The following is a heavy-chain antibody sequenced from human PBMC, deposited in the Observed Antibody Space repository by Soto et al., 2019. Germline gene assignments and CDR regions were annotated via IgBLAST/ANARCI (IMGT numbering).Heavy chain of an antibody. CDR2: ISYDGGSK. J-gene: IGHJ5*02. V-gene: IGHV3-30-3*01. Sequence: XESLRLSCAASGFTFSRYALHWVRQAPGKGLEWLAVISYDGGSKYYADSVKGRFTISRENSENTLFLQMNNLRVEDTALYFCARDHVIYCSGGSCYCDHWGQGTLVTVSS. D-gene: IGHD2-15*01. CDR3: ARDHVIYCSGGSCYCDH. CDR1: GFTFSRYA.